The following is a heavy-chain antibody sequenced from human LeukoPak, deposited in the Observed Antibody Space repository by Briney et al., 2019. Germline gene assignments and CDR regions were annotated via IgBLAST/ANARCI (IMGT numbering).Heavy chain of an antibody. D-gene: IGHD3-22*01. J-gene: IGHJ4*02. Sequence: PGGSLRLSCAASGFTFDDYAMHWVRQAPGKGLECVSGISWNSVSIGYADSVKGRFTISRDNAKNSLYLQMNSLRAEDTAFYYCAKVGDSSGYYYYFDYWGQGTLVTVSS. V-gene: IGHV3-9*01. CDR1: GFTFDDYA. CDR2: ISWNSVSI. CDR3: AKVGDSSGYYYYFDY.